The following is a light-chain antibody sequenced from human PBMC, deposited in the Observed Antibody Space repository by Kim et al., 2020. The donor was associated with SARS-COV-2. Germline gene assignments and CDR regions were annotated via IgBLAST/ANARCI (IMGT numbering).Light chain of an antibody. J-gene: IGLJ2*01. CDR2: DTT. Sequence: QAVVTQEPSLTVSPGGTVTLTCGSSTGAVTTGHYPYWFQQKPGQAPRTLIYDTTNKHSWTPARFSGSLLGGKAALTLSGAQPEDEAAYYCLLSYSGTRVFGGGTQLTVL. CDR1: TGAVTTGHY. CDR3: LLSYSGTRV. V-gene: IGLV7-46*01.